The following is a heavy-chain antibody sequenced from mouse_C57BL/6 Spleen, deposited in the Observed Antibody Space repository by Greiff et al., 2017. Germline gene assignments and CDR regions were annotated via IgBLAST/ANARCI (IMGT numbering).Heavy chain of an antibody. D-gene: IGHD1-1*01. CDR1: GYTFTDYN. V-gene: IGHV1-22*01. CDR2: INPNNGGT. CDR3: ARKGKTVPWYFDV. Sequence: VQLQQSGPELVKPGASVKMSCKASGYTFTDYNMHWVKQSHGKSLEWIGYINPNNGGTSYNQKFKGKATLTVNKSSSTAYMELRSLTSEESAVYYCARKGKTVPWYFDVWGTGTTVTVSS. J-gene: IGHJ1*03.